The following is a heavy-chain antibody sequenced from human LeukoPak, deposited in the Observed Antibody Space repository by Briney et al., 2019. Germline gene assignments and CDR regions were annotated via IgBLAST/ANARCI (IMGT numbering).Heavy chain of an antibody. CDR3: ARDLSGPGYSSSWSKNWFDP. CDR2: IYHSGST. D-gene: IGHD6-13*01. CDR1: GYSISSGYY. Sequence: SETPSLTCTVSGYSISSGYYWGWIRQPPGKGLEWIGSIYHSGSTYYNPSLKSRVTISVDTSKNQFSLKLSSVTAADTAVYYCARDLSGPGYSSSWSKNWFDPWGQGTLVTVSS. V-gene: IGHV4-38-2*02. J-gene: IGHJ5*02.